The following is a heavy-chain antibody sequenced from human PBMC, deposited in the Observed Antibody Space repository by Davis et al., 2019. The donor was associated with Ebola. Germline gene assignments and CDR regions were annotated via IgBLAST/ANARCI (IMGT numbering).Heavy chain of an antibody. J-gene: IGHJ4*02. V-gene: IGHV3-48*04. CDR3: ARDGSPSRSGKTDY. CDR1: GFTFSSYS. Sequence: GESLKISCAASGFTFSSYSMNWVRQAPGKGLEWVSYISSSGSTIYYADSVKGRFTISRDNAKNSLYLQMNSLRAEDTAVYYCARDGSPSRSGKTDYWGQGTLVTVSS. D-gene: IGHD3-10*01. CDR2: ISSSGSTI.